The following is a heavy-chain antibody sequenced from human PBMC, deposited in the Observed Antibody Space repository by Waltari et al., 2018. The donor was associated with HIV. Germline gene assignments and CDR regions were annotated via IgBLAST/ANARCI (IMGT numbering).Heavy chain of an antibody. CDR3: ARIRTIVVAGPAYSFDY. V-gene: IGHV2-70*15. CDR1: GFSLSTSGMC. D-gene: IGHD3-22*01. CDR2: IDWNDDK. Sequence: QVTLRESGPALVKPTQTLTLTCTFSGFSLSTSGMCVGWIRQPPGKALEWLARIDWNDDKYFSISLKIMLTISKDTSKNQVVLTMTNMDPLDTATYYCARIRTIVVAGPAYSFDYWGQGTLVTVSS. J-gene: IGHJ4*02.